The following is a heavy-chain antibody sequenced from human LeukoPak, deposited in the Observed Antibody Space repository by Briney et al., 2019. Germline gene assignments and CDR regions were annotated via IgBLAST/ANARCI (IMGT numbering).Heavy chain of an antibody. Sequence: GASVKVSCKASGYTFTGYYMHWVRQAPGQGLEWMGWINPNSGGTNYAQKFQGRVTMTRDTSISTAYMELSRLRSEDTAVYYCATDSPHYYDSSGEDAFDIWGQGTMVTVSS. V-gene: IGHV1-2*02. CDR2: INPNSGGT. D-gene: IGHD3-22*01. CDR1: GYTFTGYY. CDR3: ATDSPHYYDSSGEDAFDI. J-gene: IGHJ3*02.